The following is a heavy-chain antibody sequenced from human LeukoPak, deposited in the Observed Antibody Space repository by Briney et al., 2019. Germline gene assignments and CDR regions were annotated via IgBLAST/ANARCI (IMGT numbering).Heavy chain of an antibody. CDR2: ISSSGSTI. Sequence: PGGSLRLSCAASGCTFSSYEMNWVRQAPGKGLEWVSYISSSGSTIYYADSVKGRFTISRDNAKNSLYLQMNSLRAEDTAVYYCARGMTGSYFGYFDYWGQGTLVTVSS. CDR3: ARGMTGSYFGYFDY. J-gene: IGHJ4*02. D-gene: IGHD1-26*01. V-gene: IGHV3-48*03. CDR1: GCTFSSYE.